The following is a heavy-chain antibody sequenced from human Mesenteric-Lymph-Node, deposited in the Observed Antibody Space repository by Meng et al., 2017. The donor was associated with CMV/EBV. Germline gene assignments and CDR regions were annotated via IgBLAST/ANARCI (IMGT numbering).Heavy chain of an antibody. V-gene: IGHV3-53*01. CDR2: IYSGGST. Sequence: GESLKISCAASGFTVSSNYMSWVRQAPGKGLEWVSVIYSGGSTYYADSVKGRFTISRDNSKNTLYLQMNNLRAEDTAVYYCARDPYYDFWSGWGNYYYYGMDVWGQGTTVTVSS. CDR3: ARDPYYDFWSGWGNYYYYGMDV. J-gene: IGHJ6*02. D-gene: IGHD3-3*01. CDR1: GFTVSSNY.